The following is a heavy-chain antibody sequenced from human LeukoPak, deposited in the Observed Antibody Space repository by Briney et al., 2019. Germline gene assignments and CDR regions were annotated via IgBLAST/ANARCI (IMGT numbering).Heavy chain of an antibody. CDR3: ANLGGKTADGDDYYGSDV. CDR2: ISRSGGST. CDR1: GFTFSSYA. V-gene: IGHV3-23*01. Sequence: PGGSLRLSCAASGFTFSSYAMSWVRQAPGKGLEWVSTISRSGGSTYYAASVKGRFTISRDNSNNTVFLQMNSLRAEDTGVYYCANLGGKTADGDDYYGSDVWGQGTTVTVSS. J-gene: IGHJ6*02. D-gene: IGHD3-10*01.